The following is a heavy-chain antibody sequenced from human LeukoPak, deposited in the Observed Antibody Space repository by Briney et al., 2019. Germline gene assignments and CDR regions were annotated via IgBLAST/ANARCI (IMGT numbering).Heavy chain of an antibody. CDR2: IKQDNEK. Sequence: PGGSLRVSCAASGFTFSSNWMTWVRQAPGKGLEWVASIKQDNEKYHVDSVKGRFTISRDNAKKSLYLQMNSLRADDTAVYYCATLLLRGQGTLVTVSS. V-gene: IGHV3-7*01. D-gene: IGHD2-21*02. CDR1: GFTFSSNW. CDR3: ATLLL. J-gene: IGHJ1*01.